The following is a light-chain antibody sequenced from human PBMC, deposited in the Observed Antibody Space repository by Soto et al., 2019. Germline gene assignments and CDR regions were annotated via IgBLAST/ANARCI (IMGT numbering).Light chain of an antibody. CDR3: QQVNSYPLT. CDR1: QCIGSY. J-gene: IGKJ4*01. CDR2: AAS. V-gene: IGKV1-9*01. Sequence: DIPLTQSPSFLSASVGDRVTITCRASQCIGSYLSWYQQKPGKAPKLLIYAASTLQSGVPSRFSGSGSGTEFTLTISSLQPEDCATYSCQQVNSYPLTFGGGTKVEIK.